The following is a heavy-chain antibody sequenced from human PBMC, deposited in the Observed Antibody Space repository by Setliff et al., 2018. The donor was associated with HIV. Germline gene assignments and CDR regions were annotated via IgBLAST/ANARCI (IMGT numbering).Heavy chain of an antibody. CDR2: ISGFNGNT. V-gene: IGHV1-18*01. J-gene: IGHJ3*02. Sequence: ASVKVSCKASGYSFARYGLSWVRQAPGQGLEWMGWISGFNGNTKYAQSFQDRVAMTTETATSTAYMEMRSLRSDDTAVYFCARVPYRSAWFSGGHDAFDICGQGTMVTVSS. CDR3: ARVPYRSAWFSGGHDAFDI. D-gene: IGHD6-19*01. CDR1: GYSFARYG.